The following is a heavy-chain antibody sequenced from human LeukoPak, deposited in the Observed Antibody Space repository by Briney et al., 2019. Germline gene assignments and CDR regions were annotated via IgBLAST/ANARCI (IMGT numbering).Heavy chain of an antibody. CDR1: RFSFSSYS. Sequence: GSLRLSCAASRFSFSSYSMNWVRQAPGKGLEWVSSIDWSSTYTYYADSVKGRFTISRDNAKNSLYLQMNNLRAEDTAVYYCARDYSGWSRDYWGQGTLVTVSS. V-gene: IGHV3-21*01. D-gene: IGHD6-19*01. CDR2: IDWSSTYT. J-gene: IGHJ4*02. CDR3: ARDYSGWSRDY.